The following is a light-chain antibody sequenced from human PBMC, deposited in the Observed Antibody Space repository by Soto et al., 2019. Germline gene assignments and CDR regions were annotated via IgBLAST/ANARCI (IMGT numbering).Light chain of an antibody. V-gene: IGLV2-14*01. CDR1: SSDVGGYNY. CDR2: DVS. Sequence: QSALTQPASVSGSPGQSITISCTGTSSDVGGYNYVSWYQQHPGKAPKLMIYDVSNRPSGVSNRFSGSKSGNTASLTISGXXXXXXXXYXCSSYTSSSTLVFGGGTKL. CDR3: SSYTSSSTLV. J-gene: IGLJ2*01.